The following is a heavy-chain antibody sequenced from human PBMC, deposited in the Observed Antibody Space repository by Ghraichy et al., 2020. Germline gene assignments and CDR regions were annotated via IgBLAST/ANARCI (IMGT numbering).Heavy chain of an antibody. Sequence: GGSLRLSCAASGFTVSSNYMSWVRQAPGKGLEWVSVIYSGGSTYYADSVKGRFTISRDNSKNTLYLQMNSLRAEDTAVYYCARESPPGGSWYFDLWGRGTLVTVSS. D-gene: IGHD2-15*01. CDR2: IYSGGST. CDR3: ARESPPGGSWYFDL. V-gene: IGHV3-53*01. CDR1: GFTVSSNY. J-gene: IGHJ2*01.